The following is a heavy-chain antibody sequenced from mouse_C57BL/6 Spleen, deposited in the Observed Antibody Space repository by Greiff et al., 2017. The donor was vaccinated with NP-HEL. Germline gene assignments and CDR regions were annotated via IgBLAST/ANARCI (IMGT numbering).Heavy chain of an antibody. V-gene: IGHV1-69*01. J-gene: IGHJ2*01. CDR1: GYTFTSYW. Sequence: QVQLQQSGAELVMPGASVKLSCKASGYTFTSYWMHWVKQRPGQGLEWIGEIDPSDSYTNYNQKFKGKSTLTVDKSSSTAYMQLSSLTSEDSAVYYCARGRDDGYYDYWGQGTTLTVSS. CDR3: ARGRDDGYYDY. D-gene: IGHD2-3*01. CDR2: IDPSDSYT.